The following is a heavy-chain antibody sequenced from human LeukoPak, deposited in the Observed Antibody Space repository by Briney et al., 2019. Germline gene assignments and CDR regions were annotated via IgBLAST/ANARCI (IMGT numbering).Heavy chain of an antibody. CDR3: VKDPRRYSRTGGYFDY. D-gene: IGHD6-13*01. V-gene: IGHV3-30*18. CDR2: ISYDVGKK. CDR1: GFTFSSYG. J-gene: IGHJ4*02. Sequence: GGSLRLSCAASGFTFSSYGMHWVRQAPGKGLEWVAVISYDVGKKYYADSVKGRFTISRDNSKNTLYLQMISLRTEDTAVYYCVKDPRRYSRTGGYFDYWGQGTLVTVSS.